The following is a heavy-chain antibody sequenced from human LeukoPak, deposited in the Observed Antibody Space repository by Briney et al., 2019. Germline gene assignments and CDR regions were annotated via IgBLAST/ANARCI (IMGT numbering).Heavy chain of an antibody. CDR2: ISSGGST. V-gene: IGHV3-53*01. Sequence: GGSLRLSCAASGFTVSSNYMSWVRQAPGKGQEWVSVISSGGSTYYADSVKGRFTISRDNSENTLYLQMNSLRAEDTAVYYCASPSGYCGDYGFDYWGQGTLVTVSS. J-gene: IGHJ4*02. CDR3: ASPSGYCGDYGFDY. CDR1: GFTVSSNY. D-gene: IGHD4-17*01.